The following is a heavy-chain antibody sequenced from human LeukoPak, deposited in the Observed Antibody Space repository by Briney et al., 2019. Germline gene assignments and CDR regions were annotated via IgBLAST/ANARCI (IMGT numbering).Heavy chain of an antibody. J-gene: IGHJ1*01. Sequence: PSETLSLTCTVSGGSVSSGAYYWSWIRQPPGKGLEWIGCISYSGNTDYNPSLKSRVTISADTPKNQFSLRLSSVTAADTAVYYCARVVLTYTTRWSEFFHLWGQGTLVTVSS. CDR3: ARVVLTYTTRWSEFFHL. V-gene: IGHV4-61*08. CDR1: GGSVSSGAYY. CDR2: ISYSGNT. D-gene: IGHD2-15*01.